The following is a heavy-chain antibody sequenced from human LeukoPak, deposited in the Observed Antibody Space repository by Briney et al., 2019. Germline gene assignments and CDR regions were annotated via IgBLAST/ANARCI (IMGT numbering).Heavy chain of an antibody. Sequence: PSETLSLTCTVSGASISSYYWSWIRQPPGKGLEGSGYIYYSGSTNYNPSLRSRVTISLDTSKNQFSLKLSSVTAADTAVYYCARLSSLAARPSSNHDMDVGDQGPTVTVSS. CDR2: IYYSGST. CDR1: GASISSYY. V-gene: IGHV4-59*08. D-gene: IGHD6-6*01. J-gene: IGHJ6*02. CDR3: ARLSSLAARPSSNHDMDV.